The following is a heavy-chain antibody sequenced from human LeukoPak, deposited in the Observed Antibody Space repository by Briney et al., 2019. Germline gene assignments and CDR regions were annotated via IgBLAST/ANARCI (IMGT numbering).Heavy chain of an antibody. CDR2: IKTDGSST. D-gene: IGHD6-13*01. V-gene: IGHV3-74*01. Sequence: GGSLRLSCAASGFTFSRHYMHWVRQAPGKGLVWVSRIKTDGSSTIYADSVKGRFTISRDNAKNTLYLQMNSLRAEDTAVYYCASIAAAGDFDYWGQGTLVTVSS. CDR3: ASIAAAGDFDY. CDR1: GFTFSRHY. J-gene: IGHJ4*02.